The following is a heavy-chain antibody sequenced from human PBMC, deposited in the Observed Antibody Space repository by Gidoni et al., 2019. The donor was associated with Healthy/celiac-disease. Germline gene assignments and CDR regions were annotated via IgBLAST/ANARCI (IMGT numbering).Heavy chain of an antibody. CDR2: INPSGGST. CDR3: AREDVVAATGWFDP. Sequence: QVQLVQSGAAVKKPGASVKVSCKASGYTFTSSYLHWVRQAPGQGREWMGIINPSGGSTSYAQKFQGRVTMTRDTSTSTVYMELSSLRSEDTAVYYCAREDVVAATGWFDPWGQGTLVTVSS. J-gene: IGHJ5*02. CDR1: GYTFTSSY. V-gene: IGHV1-46*01. D-gene: IGHD2-15*01.